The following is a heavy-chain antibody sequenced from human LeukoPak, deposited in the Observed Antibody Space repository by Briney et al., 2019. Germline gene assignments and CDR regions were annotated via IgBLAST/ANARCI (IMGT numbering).Heavy chain of an antibody. Sequence: PGGSLTLSCVGSGFTFSSCAVIWGRQTQGKGLEWVSVIIGIGGATYDADSVRGRFSISRDNSENTPYLQMNSLKAEDTAVYYCVKSPLNRAYCSGGSCHYFDYWGQGTLVTVSS. CDR2: IIGIGGAT. CDR3: VKSPLNRAYCSGGSCHYFDY. D-gene: IGHD2-15*01. CDR1: GFTFSSCA. J-gene: IGHJ4*02. V-gene: IGHV3-23*01.